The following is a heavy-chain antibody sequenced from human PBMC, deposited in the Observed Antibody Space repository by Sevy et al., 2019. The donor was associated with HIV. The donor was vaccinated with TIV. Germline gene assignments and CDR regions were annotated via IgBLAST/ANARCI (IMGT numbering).Heavy chain of an antibody. D-gene: IGHD3-22*01. V-gene: IGHV3-23*01. CDR1: GFMFSNYA. J-gene: IGHJ4*02. CDR3: ARKYDSRGYFDY. CDR2: ISGTGGSGDKT. Sequence: GGSLRLSCAASGFMFSNYAMNWVRQAPGKGLEWVAGISGTGGSGDKTNYADSVKGRFTISRDDSKNSLYLQLNSLRAEETAIYTCARKYDSRGYFDYWGQGTLVTVSS.